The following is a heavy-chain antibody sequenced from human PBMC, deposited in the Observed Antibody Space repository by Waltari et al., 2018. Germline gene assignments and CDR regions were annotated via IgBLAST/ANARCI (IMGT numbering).Heavy chain of an antibody. CDR2: IRYDGSNK. J-gene: IGHJ6*03. CDR1: GFTFSSYG. V-gene: IGHV3-30*02. CDR3: AKGYSGSYLGYMDV. Sequence: QVQLVESGGGVVQPGGSLRLSWAASGFTFSSYGVHWGRPAPGKGLEWVAFIRYDGSNKYYADSVKGRFTISRDNSKNTLYLQMNSLRAEDTAVYYCAKGYSGSYLGYMDVWGKGTTVTVSS. D-gene: IGHD1-26*01.